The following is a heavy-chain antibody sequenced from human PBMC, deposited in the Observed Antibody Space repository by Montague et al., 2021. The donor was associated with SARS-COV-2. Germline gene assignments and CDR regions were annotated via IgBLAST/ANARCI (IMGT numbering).Heavy chain of an antibody. D-gene: IGHD4-17*01. CDR3: ARGSTVTHY. V-gene: IGHV4-34*01. CDR1: GGSFSGYY. J-gene: IGHJ4*02. CDR2: INHSGST. Sequence: SETLSLTCAVYGGSFSGYYWSWIRQPPGKGLEWIGEINHSGSTNXNPSLKSRVTISVDTSKNQFSLKLSSVTAVDTAVYYCARGSTVTHYWGQGTLVTVSS.